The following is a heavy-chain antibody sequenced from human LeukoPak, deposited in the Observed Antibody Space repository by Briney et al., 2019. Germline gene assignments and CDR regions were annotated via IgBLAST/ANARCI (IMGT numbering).Heavy chain of an antibody. CDR2: ISSSSSYI. Sequence: GGSLRLSCAASGFTFSSYTMNWVRQAPGKGLEWVSSISSSSSYIYYADSVKGRFTISRDNAKNSLYLQMSSLRAEDTAVYYCAKDYGNNAFDYWGQGTLVTVSS. J-gene: IGHJ4*02. CDR1: GFTFSSYT. V-gene: IGHV3-21*01. D-gene: IGHD4-17*01. CDR3: AKDYGNNAFDY.